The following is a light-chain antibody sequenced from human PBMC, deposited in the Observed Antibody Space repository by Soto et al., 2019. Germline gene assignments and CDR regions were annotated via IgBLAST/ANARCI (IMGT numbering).Light chain of an antibody. CDR2: EVS. V-gene: IGLV2-14*01. CDR3: TSFTSSSTQV. CDR1: SGDVDAFDY. J-gene: IGLJ1*01. Sequence: QSVLTQPASVSGSPGQSITISCAGTSGDVDAFDYVSWYQQHPGKAPKLMTFEVSDRPSGVSDRFSGSKSGSTASLTISGLQAEDEADYFCTSFTSSSTQVFGTGTKLTVL.